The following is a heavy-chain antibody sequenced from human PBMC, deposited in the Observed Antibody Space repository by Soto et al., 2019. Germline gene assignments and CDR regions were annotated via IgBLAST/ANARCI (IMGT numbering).Heavy chain of an antibody. Sequence: GWSLRLACAASGFTFISYAMSWVRQAPGKGLEWVSAISGSGGSTYYADSVKGRFTISRDNSKNTLFLQMNSLRAEDTAVYYCAKEDDGSGSYFRNALDYWGQGTLVTVSS. CDR1: GFTFISYA. J-gene: IGHJ4*02. D-gene: IGHD3-10*01. CDR3: AKEDDGSGSYFRNALDY. V-gene: IGHV3-23*01. CDR2: ISGSGGST.